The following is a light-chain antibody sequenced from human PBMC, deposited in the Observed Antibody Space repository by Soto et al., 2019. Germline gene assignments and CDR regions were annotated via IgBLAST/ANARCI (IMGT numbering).Light chain of an antibody. Sequence: DIFLTQSPATLSLSAGERRTLTCRASQSISSSSLSWYQQKPGEAPRLLIYGASTRATDIPPRFSGSGSGTDFTLTISSLEPEDFAVYYCQQRRSWPQTITFGQGTRLEIK. CDR2: GAS. CDR3: QQRRSWPQTIT. J-gene: IGKJ5*01. V-gene: IGKV3-11*01. CDR1: QSISSSS.